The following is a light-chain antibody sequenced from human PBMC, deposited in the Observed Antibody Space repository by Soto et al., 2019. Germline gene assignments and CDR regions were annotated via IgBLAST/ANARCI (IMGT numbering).Light chain of an antibody. CDR1: SSGFGTYNL. CDR2: EVT. V-gene: IGLV2-23*02. Sequence: QSVLTQPASGSGAPGQSITISCPGTSSGFGTYNLVSWYQQHPGRAPKLIIYEVTERPSGVSNRFSGSKSGNLASLTISGLQAEDEADYYCCSYAGSSTMDVFGAGTKVTVL. J-gene: IGLJ1*01. CDR3: CSYAGSSTMDV.